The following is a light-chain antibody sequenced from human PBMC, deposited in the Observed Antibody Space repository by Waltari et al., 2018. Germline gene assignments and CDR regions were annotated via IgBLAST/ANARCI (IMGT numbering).Light chain of an antibody. Sequence: ILMTHSPVTLSVSPGERATLSCRASQSIYSNFAWYQQKPRQPPSLLIFDASTRPSASPARFSGSRSGTEFTLTIHTLQSEDSAVYYCQQYNVWPPITFGQGTRLEIK. CDR1: QSIYSN. V-gene: IGKV3D-15*01. J-gene: IGKJ5*01. CDR2: DAS. CDR3: QQYNVWPPIT.